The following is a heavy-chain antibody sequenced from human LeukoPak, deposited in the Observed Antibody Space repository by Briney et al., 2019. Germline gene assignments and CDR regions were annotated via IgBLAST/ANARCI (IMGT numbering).Heavy chain of an antibody. CDR1: GFSLSNYW. J-gene: IGHJ5*02. D-gene: IGHD1-14*01. CDR3: ARHPTGYPNWFDP. Sequence: GGSLRLSCAASGFSLSNYWMNWVRQAPGKGLEWVANINQDGSEKNYVDSVKGRFTISRDNAKNSLNLQMTSLRADDTAVYYCARHPTGYPNWFDPWGQGTQVTVSS. V-gene: IGHV3-7*01. CDR2: INQDGSEK.